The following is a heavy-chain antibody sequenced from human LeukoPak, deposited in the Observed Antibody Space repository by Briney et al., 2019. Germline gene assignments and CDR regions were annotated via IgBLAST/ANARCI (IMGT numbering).Heavy chain of an antibody. V-gene: IGHV4-4*07. CDR2: IYTSGST. J-gene: IGHJ2*01. CDR3: ARDPLDCSGGSCPYWYFDL. Sequence: PSETLSPTCTVSGGSISSYYWSWIRQPAGKGLEWIGRIYTSGSTNYNPSLKSRVTMSVDTSKNQFSLKLSSVTAADTAVYYCARDPLDCSGGSCPYWYFDLWGRGTLVTVSS. D-gene: IGHD2-15*01. CDR1: GGSISSYY.